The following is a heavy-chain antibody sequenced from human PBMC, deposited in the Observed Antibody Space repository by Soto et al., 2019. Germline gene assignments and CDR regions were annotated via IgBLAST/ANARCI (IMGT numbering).Heavy chain of an antibody. D-gene: IGHD7-27*01. CDR3: ARGLGSNGLDV. J-gene: IGHJ6*02. Sequence: QVQLLQSGAEVKKPGASVKVSCKASGYKFTTYGITWVRQAPGQGLEWLGGISTYNGNTDYAQNLQDRVTMTTETSTSTAYFEVRSLTSDDTAVKFCARGLGSNGLDVWGQGTTVTVSS. CDR1: GYKFTTYG. V-gene: IGHV1-18*04. CDR2: ISTYNGNT.